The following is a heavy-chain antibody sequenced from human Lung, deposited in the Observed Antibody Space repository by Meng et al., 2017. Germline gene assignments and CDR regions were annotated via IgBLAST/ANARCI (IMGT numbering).Heavy chain of an antibody. CDR1: GFTFNTYA. V-gene: IGHV3-30*01. CDR3: ARDKPPNDV. J-gene: IGHJ2*01. Sequence: GGRGGSGGGVVQPGGSLRLSCAASGFTFNTYAMHWVRQAPGKGLEWVSLMSFDGAQIYYSDSVRGRFTISRDNSKNTLYLQMNSLRAEDTAVYYCARDKPPNDVWGRGTLVTVSS. CDR2: MSFDGAQI.